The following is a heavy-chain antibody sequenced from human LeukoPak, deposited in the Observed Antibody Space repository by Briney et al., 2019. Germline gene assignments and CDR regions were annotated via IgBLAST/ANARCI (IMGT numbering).Heavy chain of an antibody. V-gene: IGHV4-34*01. J-gene: IGHJ6*03. D-gene: IGHD6-13*01. CDR1: GGSFSGYY. Sequence: PSETLSLTCAVYGGSFSGYYWSWIRQPPGKGLEWIGEINHSGSTNYNPSLKSRVTISVDTSKNQFSLKLSSVTAADTAVYYCAKSVSSSWYYYYYYMDVWGKGTTVTISS. CDR2: INHSGST. CDR3: AKSVSSSWYYYYYYMDV.